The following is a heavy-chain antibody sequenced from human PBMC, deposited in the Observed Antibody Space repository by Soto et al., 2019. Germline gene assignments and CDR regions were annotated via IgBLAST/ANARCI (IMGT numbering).Heavy chain of an antibody. J-gene: IGHJ4*02. V-gene: IGHV3-11*01. CDR3: ASHYDMWSGYLSPVDY. CDR1: GYTFSDYY. CDR2: IDTSGTKI. D-gene: IGHD3-3*01. Sequence: VQLVESGGDLVKPGGSLRLSCAASGYTFSDYYMSWIRQAPGKGLEWISYIDTSGTKIYYAGSVKGRFTITRDNAKNSLYLEMNSLRDEDTAVYYCASHYDMWSGYLSPVDYWGQGTLVTVSS.